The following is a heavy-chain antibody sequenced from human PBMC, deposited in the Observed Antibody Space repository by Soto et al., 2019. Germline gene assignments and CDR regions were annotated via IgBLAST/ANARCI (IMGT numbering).Heavy chain of an antibody. Sequence: QVQLVQSGAEVKKPGASVKVSCKASGYTFTNFGISWVRQAPGQGLEWMGWISAYNGNTNYAQNFQGRVTMTTDTATRTAYMVLRSLRSDDMAVYYGARGGTPIDYWGQGTLVTVSS. CDR3: ARGGTPIDY. CDR2: ISAYNGNT. J-gene: IGHJ4*02. CDR1: GYTFTNFG. V-gene: IGHV1-18*03. D-gene: IGHD3-16*01.